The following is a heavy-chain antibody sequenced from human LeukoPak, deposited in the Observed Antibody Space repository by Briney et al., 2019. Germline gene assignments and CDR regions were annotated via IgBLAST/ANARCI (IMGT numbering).Heavy chain of an antibody. D-gene: IGHD3-22*01. CDR1: GFTFSSYE. Sequence: PGGSLRLSCAASGFTFSSYEMNWVRQAPGKGLEWVSYISSSGHIVYYADSVQGRFTISRDNAKNSLYLQMNSLRAEDTAVYYCARENYYDYSGYYYLEYWGQGTLVTVSS. CDR2: ISSSGHIV. CDR3: ARENYYDYSGYYYLEY. J-gene: IGHJ4*02. V-gene: IGHV3-48*03.